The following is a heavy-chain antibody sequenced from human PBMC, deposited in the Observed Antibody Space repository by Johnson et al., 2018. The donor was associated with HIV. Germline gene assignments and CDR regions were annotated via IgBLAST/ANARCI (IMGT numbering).Heavy chain of an antibody. Sequence: QMLLVESGGGVVQPGRSLRLSCEASGFTFSSYDMHWVRQAPGKGLEWVAVISYDGSSKYYADSVKGRFTISRDNSKNTLYLQMNSLRAEDTALYYCARAYSYGVFDIWGQGTMVTVSS. CDR2: ISYDGSSK. J-gene: IGHJ3*02. D-gene: IGHD5-18*01. CDR1: GFTFSSYD. CDR3: ARAYSYGVFDI. V-gene: IGHV3-30*14.